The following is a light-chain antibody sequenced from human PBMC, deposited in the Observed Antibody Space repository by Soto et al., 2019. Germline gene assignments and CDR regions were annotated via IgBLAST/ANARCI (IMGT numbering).Light chain of an antibody. CDR3: AAWDGSLNGWV. CDR2: SNI. V-gene: IGLV1-44*01. Sequence: QAVVTQPPSASGTPGQRVTISCSGSSSNIGSDIVNWYQQLPGTAPKLLIYSNIQRPSGVPDRFSGSKSGTSASLAISGLQSEDEADYYCAAWDGSLNGWVFGGGTNSPS. J-gene: IGLJ3*02. CDR1: SSNIGSDI.